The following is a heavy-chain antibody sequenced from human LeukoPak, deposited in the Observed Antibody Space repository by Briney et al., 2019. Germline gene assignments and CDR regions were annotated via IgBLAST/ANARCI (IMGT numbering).Heavy chain of an antibody. V-gene: IGHV4-61*08. D-gene: IGHD5-12*01. Sequence: NASETLSLTCAVSGGSVSSGGDYWSWIRQPPGKGLEWIGYIYYSGSTNYNPSLKSRVTISVDTSKNHFSLKLSSVTAADTAVYYCARPWLGAFDYWDQGTLVTVSS. CDR3: ARPWLGAFDY. J-gene: IGHJ4*02. CDR2: IYYSGST. CDR1: GGSVSSGGDY.